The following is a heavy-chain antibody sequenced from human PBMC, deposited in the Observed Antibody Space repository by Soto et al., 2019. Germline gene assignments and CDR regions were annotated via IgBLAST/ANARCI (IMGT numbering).Heavy chain of an antibody. V-gene: IGHV6-1*01. CDR1: RDSVSSNSAA. CDR3: ARAEYYDSSGYYFDY. J-gene: IGHJ4*02. CDR2: TYFRSKWYS. Sequence: QTLSLTCAISRDSVSSNSAAWNWIRQSPSRGLEWLGRTYFRSKWYSDYAVSVKSRITISPDTCKNQFSLHLNSVTPEDTAVYFCARAEYYDSSGYYFDYWGPGTQVTVSS. D-gene: IGHD3-22*01.